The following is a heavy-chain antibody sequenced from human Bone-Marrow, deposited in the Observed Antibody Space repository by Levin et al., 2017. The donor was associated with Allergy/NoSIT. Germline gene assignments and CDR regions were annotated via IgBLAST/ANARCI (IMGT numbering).Heavy chain of an antibody. CDR3: ATAFGGNFSLHEYFHQ. Sequence: ASVKVSCRVSGSGYTLTQLSIHWVRQAPGKGLQWMGGFDPEDDKAIYAQMFQGRVSMTEDTSADTAYLDLSSLRSDDTAVYYCATAFGGNFSLHEYFHQWGQGTLVTVSS. J-gene: IGHJ1*01. CDR1: GSGYTLTQLS. CDR2: FDPEDDKA. D-gene: IGHD3-10*01. V-gene: IGHV1-24*01.